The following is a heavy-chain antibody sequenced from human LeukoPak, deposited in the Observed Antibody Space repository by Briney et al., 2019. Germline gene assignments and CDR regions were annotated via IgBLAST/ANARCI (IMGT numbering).Heavy chain of an antibody. CDR2: INPSSGAT. D-gene: IGHD2-21*02. J-gene: IGHJ4*02. CDR3: ARRLGRPPLCAGDCRVFGY. CDR1: GYTFTDYY. Sequence: ASVKVSCQASGYTFTDYYMHWVRQAPGQGVEWMGWINPSSGATIYAPKFQGRVTMTRDTFISTAYMDLSLLRSDDTAVYYCARRLGRPPLCAGDCRVFGYWGQGTLVTVS. V-gene: IGHV1-2*02.